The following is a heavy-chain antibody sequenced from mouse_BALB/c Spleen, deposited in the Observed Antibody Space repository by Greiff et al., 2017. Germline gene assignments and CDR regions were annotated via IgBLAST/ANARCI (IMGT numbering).Heavy chain of an antibody. CDR1: GFTFSSFG. D-gene: IGHD2-2*01. V-gene: IGHV5-17*02. J-gene: IGHJ2*01. Sequence: EVKVVESGGGLVQPGGSRKLSCAASGFTFSSFGMHWVRQAPEKGLEWVAYISSGSSTIYYADTVKGRFTISRDNAKNTLYLQMSSLRSEDTAMYYCARHNGYYFDYWGQGTTLTVSS. CDR3: ARHNGYYFDY. CDR2: ISSGSSTI.